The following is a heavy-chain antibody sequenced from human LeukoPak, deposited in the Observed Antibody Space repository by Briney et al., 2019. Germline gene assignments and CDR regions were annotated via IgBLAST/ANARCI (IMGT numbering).Heavy chain of an antibody. CDR2: INIGGTNT. Sequence: GGTLRLSCAASGFTFNDYYMSWIRHAPRKGREWLSYINIGGTNTHYADSVKGRFTISRDNAKKSLYLEMNNLRAEDTAVYYCATDGAGFDTWGQGVLVTVSS. V-gene: IGHV3-11*01. CDR1: GFTFNDYY. J-gene: IGHJ5*02. CDR3: ATDGAGFDT.